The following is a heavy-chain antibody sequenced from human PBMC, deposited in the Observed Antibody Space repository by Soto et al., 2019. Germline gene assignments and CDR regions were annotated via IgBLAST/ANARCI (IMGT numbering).Heavy chain of an antibody. Sequence: GGSLRLSCAASGFTFSSYGMHWVRQAPGKGLEWVAVISYYGSNIYYADSVKGRFTISRDNSKNTLYLQMNSLRAEDTAVYYCAKPHSPIYDSSGSFDYWGQGTLVTVSS. D-gene: IGHD3-22*01. V-gene: IGHV3-30*18. CDR2: ISYYGSNI. CDR3: AKPHSPIYDSSGSFDY. CDR1: GFTFSSYG. J-gene: IGHJ4*02.